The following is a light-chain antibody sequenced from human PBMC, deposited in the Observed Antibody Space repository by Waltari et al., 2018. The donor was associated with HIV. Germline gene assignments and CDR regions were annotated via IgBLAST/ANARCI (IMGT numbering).Light chain of an antibody. J-gene: IGLJ1*01. CDR2: DDR. V-gene: IGLV3-21*01. CDR1: DIGRKH. Sequence: SYVLTQPPSVSVAPGETARITCGGSDIGRKHVHWYQQKSGQAPLLVIYDDRLRPSGRPARLSGSNAGNTATLTISRVEGADEADYYCQVWENSRDQSFGPGTRVTV. CDR3: QVWENSRDQS.